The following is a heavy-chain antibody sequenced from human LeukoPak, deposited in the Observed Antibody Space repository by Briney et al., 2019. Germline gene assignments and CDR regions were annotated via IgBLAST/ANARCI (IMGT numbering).Heavy chain of an antibody. Sequence: PGGSLRLSCAASGFTFSSYGMHWVRQAPGQGLEWVAFIHFDGSTKYSGDSVKGRFTISSDNSKNTLYLQMNSLRPEDTAVYYCAKDQCTRTSCDGYPGYWGQGSLVTVSS. D-gene: IGHD2-2*01. CDR1: GFTFSSYG. V-gene: IGHV3-30*02. CDR2: IHFDGSTK. CDR3: AKDQCTRTSCDGYPGY. J-gene: IGHJ4*02.